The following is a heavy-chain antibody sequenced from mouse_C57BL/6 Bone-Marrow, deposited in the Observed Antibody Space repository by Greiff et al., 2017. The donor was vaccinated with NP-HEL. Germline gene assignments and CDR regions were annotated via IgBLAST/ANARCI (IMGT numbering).Heavy chain of an antibody. CDR2: IWRGGST. D-gene: IGHD1-1*01. Sequence: QVQLQQSGPGLVQPSQSLSITCTVSGFSLTSYGVHWVRQSPGKGLEWLGVIWRGGSTDYNAAFMSRLSITKDNSTSQVFFKMNSLQADDTAIYYCAWSSYYGSIYAMDYWGQGTSVTVSS. CDR3: AWSSYYGSIYAMDY. V-gene: IGHV2-5*01. J-gene: IGHJ4*01. CDR1: GFSLTSYG.